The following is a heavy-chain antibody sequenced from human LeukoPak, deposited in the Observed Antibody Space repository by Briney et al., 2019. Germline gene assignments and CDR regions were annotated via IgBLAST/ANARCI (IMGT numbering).Heavy chain of an antibody. CDR3: ARNRYYYDTSGYYYGGGAFDI. J-gene: IGHJ3*02. Sequence: GGSLRLSCAASGFTFSSYAMHWVRQAPGKGLEWVANIKGDGTEKYYVDSVEGRFTISRDNAKNSLYLQMNSLRAEDTAVYYCARNRYYYDTSGYYYGGGAFDIWGQGTMVTVSS. CDR2: IKGDGTEK. D-gene: IGHD3-22*01. V-gene: IGHV3-7*01. CDR1: GFTFSSYA.